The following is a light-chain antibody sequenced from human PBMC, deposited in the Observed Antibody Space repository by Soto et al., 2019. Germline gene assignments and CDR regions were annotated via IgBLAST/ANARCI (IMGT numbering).Light chain of an antibody. V-gene: IGLV1-44*01. Sequence: QPVLTQPPSASGTPGQRVTISCSGSSSNIGSNTVNWYQQLPGTAPKLLIYSNNQRPSGVPDRFSGSKSGTSASLAISGLQSEDEADYYCSSYGGRYNYVFGTGTKLTVL. CDR1: SSNIGSNT. J-gene: IGLJ1*01. CDR3: SSYGGRYNYV. CDR2: SNN.